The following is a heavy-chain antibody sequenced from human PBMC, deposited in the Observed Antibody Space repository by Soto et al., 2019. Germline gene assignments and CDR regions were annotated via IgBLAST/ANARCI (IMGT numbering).Heavy chain of an antibody. CDR1: GGTFSSYT. V-gene: IGHV1-69*08. CDR2: INPSDGST. Sequence: GASVKVSCKASGGTFSSYTISWVRQAPGQGLEWMGIINPSDGSTTYAQKFQGRVTITADESTSTAYMELSSLRSEDTAVYYCARAGYYDILTGPPNWFDPWGQGTLVTVSS. CDR3: ARAGYYDILTGPPNWFDP. J-gene: IGHJ5*02. D-gene: IGHD3-9*01.